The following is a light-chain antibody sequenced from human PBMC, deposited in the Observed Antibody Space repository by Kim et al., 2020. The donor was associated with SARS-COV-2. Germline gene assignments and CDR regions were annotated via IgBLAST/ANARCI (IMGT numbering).Light chain of an antibody. CDR2: DAS. CDR3: QQYDNLPYT. J-gene: IGKJ2*01. CDR1: PDIRHF. V-gene: IGKV1-33*01. Sequence: DIQMTQSPSSLSASVGDRVTMTCQASPDIRHFLNWYQQRPGKAPKLLIYDASHLAPGAPSRFSGTGSGTQFILTISSLQPGDAATYVCQQYDNLPYTSGQGTKLEI.